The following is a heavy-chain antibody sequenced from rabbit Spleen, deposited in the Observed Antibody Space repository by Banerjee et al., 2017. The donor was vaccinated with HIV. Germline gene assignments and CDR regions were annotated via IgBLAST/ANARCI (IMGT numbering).Heavy chain of an antibody. Sequence: QEQLEESGGDLVKPEGSLTLTCTASGFDFSRGYDMCWVRQAPGKGLEWIGCIYGDSSGSAYYASWAKGRFTISKPSSTTVTLQMTSLTAADTATYFCARDGAGGSYFALWGPGTLVTVS. D-gene: IGHD8-1*01. J-gene: IGHJ4*01. CDR1: GFDFSRGYD. V-gene: IGHV1S45*01. CDR3: ARDGAGGSYFAL. CDR2: IYGDSSGSA.